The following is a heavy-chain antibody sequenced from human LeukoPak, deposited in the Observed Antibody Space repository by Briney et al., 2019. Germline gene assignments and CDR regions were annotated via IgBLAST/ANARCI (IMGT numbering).Heavy chain of an antibody. D-gene: IGHD2/OR15-2a*01. Sequence: GGSLRLSCAASGFTFSSYSMNWVRQAPGMGLEWVSSISATSNYKYYADSVKGRFTTSRDNAQSSLYLQMNSLRAEDTAVYYCARTDFSASDYWGQGILVTVSS. J-gene: IGHJ4*02. CDR2: ISATSNYK. CDR3: ARTDFSASDY. CDR1: GFTFSSYS. V-gene: IGHV3-21*01.